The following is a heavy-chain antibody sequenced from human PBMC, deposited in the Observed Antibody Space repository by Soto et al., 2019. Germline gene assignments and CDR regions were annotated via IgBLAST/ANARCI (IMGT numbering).Heavy chain of an antibody. CDR2: INHSGST. CDR3: ARHLRLEWLLRNWFDP. D-gene: IGHD3-3*01. Sequence: SETLSLTCAVYGESFSGYYWSWIRQPPGKGLEWIGEINHSGSTNYNPSLKSRVTISVDTSKNQFSLKLSSVTAADTAVYYCARHLRLEWLLRNWFDPWGQGTLVTVSS. J-gene: IGHJ5*02. V-gene: IGHV4-34*01. CDR1: GESFSGYY.